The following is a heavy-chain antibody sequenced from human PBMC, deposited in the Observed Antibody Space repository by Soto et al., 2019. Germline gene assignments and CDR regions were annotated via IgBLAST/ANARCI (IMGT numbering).Heavy chain of an antibody. V-gene: IGHV3-21*01. J-gene: IGHJ4*02. D-gene: IGHD3-22*01. CDR3: ARAYYYDSSGYQPFDY. Sequence: LRLSCSASGFTFSSYSMNWVRQAPGKGLEWVSSISSSSSYIYCADSVKGRFTISRDNAKNSLYLQMNSLRAEDTAVYYCARAYYYDSSGYQPFDYWGQGTLVTVSS. CDR1: GFTFSSYS. CDR2: ISSSSSYI.